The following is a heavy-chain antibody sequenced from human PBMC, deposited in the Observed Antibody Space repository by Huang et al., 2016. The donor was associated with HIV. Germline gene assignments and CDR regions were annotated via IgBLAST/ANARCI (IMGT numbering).Heavy chain of an antibody. V-gene: IGHV3-74*01. D-gene: IGHD1-20*01. Sequence: EVQLVESGGGLVQPGGSLRLSCADSGFSISSYWMHWVRQAPGTGVVWVSRINSDGSSTSYADAVKGRFTIARDNAKNTLDLQMNSLRAEDTAVYYCARDPRIQSWFNFFDYWGQGTLVSVSS. CDR1: GFSISSYW. CDR2: INSDGSST. CDR3: ARDPRIQSWFNFFDY. J-gene: IGHJ4*02.